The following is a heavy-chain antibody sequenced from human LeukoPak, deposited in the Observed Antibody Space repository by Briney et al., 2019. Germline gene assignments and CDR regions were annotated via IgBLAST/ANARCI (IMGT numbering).Heavy chain of an antibody. J-gene: IGHJ4*02. CDR2: MWYDVSNK. V-gene: IGHV3-33*01. CDR1: GFTFSSYG. D-gene: IGHD5-18*01. CDR3: AREDTALVIAY. Sequence: QPGRSLRLSCAASGFTFSSYGMHWVRQAPGKGLEWVAIMWYDVSNKYYTDSVKGRFTISRDNSKNTVYLQMNRLRVEATAVYYCAREDTALVIAYWGQGTLVTVSS.